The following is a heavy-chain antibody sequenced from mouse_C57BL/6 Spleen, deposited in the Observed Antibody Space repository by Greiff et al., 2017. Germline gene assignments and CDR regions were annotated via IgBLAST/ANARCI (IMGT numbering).Heavy chain of an antibody. CDR3: AREELGLYFDY. J-gene: IGHJ2*01. CDR2: ISYSGST. Sequence: EVKLQESGPGMVKPSQSLSLTCTVTGYSITSGYDWHWIRHFPGNKLEWMGYISYSGSTNYNPSLKSRISITHDTSKNHFFLKLNSVTTEDTATYYCAREELGLYFDYWGQGTTLTVSS. CDR1: GYSITSGYD. D-gene: IGHD4-1*01. V-gene: IGHV3-1*01.